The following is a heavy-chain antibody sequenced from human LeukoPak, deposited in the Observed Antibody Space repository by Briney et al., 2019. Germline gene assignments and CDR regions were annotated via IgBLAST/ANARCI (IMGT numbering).Heavy chain of an antibody. CDR1: GGSISSGGYY. CDR3: ATGGDYGRQGIDY. Sequence: PSRTLSLTCTVSGGSISSGGYYWSWIRQPPGKGLEWVGEINHSGSTNYNPSLKSRVTISVDTSKNQFSLKLSSVTAADTAVYYCATGGDYGRQGIDYWGQGTLVTVSS. J-gene: IGHJ4*02. D-gene: IGHD2-21*02. V-gene: IGHV4-30-2*01. CDR2: INHSGST.